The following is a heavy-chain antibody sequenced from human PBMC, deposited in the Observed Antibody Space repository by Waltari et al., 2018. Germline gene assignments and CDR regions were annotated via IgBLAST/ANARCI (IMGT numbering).Heavy chain of an antibody. D-gene: IGHD6-19*01. CDR1: GFTFSSYA. V-gene: IGHV3-23*01. J-gene: IGHJ4*02. Sequence: EVRLLESGGGLVQPGGSLRLSCAASGFTFSSYAMSWVRPAPGKGLEWVSAISGSGGSTYYADSVKGRFTISRDNSKNTLYLQMNSLRAEDTAVYYCAKDRALYSSGWPADYWGQGTLVTVSS. CDR2: ISGSGGST. CDR3: AKDRALYSSGWPADY.